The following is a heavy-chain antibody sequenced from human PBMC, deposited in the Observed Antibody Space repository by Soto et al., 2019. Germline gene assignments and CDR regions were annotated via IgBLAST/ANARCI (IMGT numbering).Heavy chain of an antibody. V-gene: IGHV4-31*03. CDR2: IYYSGRT. J-gene: IGHJ3*02. D-gene: IGHD4-17*01. CDR3: ASSSLHYGWGAFDI. CDR1: GVSISSGDSH. Sequence: SETLSLTCNVSGVSISSGDSHWNWIRQVPGKGLEWIGYIYYSGRTSYKSSLKSRVTISGDTSENQFSLKLSSVTAADTAVYYCASSSLHYGWGAFDIWGQGTMVTVSS.